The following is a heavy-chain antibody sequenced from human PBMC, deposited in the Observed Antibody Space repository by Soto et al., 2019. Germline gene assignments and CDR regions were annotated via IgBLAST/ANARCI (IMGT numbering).Heavy chain of an antibody. J-gene: IGHJ5*02. CDR2: IIPIFGTA. D-gene: IGHD5-12*01. CDR1: GVTFSSYA. CDR3: AIWEVATVVSLFDP. V-gene: IGHV1-69*13. Sequence: SVRASCKASGVTFSSYAISWVRQAPGQGLEWMGGIIPIFGTANYAQKFQGGVTITADDWTSTAYMELSSRRSEDTAVYYCAIWEVATVVSLFDPRCQRTLVTVSS.